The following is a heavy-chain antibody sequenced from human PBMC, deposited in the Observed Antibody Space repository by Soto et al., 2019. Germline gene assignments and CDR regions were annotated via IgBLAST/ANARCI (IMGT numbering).Heavy chain of an antibody. Sequence: QVQLVQSGAEVRQPASSVKVSCKTSGGTFSSYAISWVRQAPGQGLEWMGGIGPIVDTANYAQKFQGRVTITADESTSTAYMELSRLRSDDTAVYYCVRVVATPGGPDYWGQGTLVTVSS. D-gene: IGHD6-25*01. CDR3: VRVVATPGGPDY. CDR2: IGPIVDTA. V-gene: IGHV1-69*12. CDR1: GGTFSSYA. J-gene: IGHJ4*02.